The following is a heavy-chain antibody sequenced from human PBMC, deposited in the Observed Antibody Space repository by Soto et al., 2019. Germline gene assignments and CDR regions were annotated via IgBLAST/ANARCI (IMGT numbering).Heavy chain of an antibody. D-gene: IGHD5-18*01. J-gene: IGHJ3*02. CDR3: ARESSDTAIVRREAFDI. CDR1: GGSISSGDYY. Sequence: SDTLSLTCTVSGGSISSGDYYWSWIRQPPGKGLEWIGYIYYSGSTYYNPSLKSRVTISVDTSKNQFSLKLSSVTAADTAVYYCARESSDTAIVRREAFDIWGQGTMVTVSS. V-gene: IGHV4-30-4*01. CDR2: IYYSGST.